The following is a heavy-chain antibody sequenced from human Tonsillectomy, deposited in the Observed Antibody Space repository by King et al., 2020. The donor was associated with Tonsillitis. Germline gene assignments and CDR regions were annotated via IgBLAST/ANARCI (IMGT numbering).Heavy chain of an antibody. Sequence: EVQLVESGGDLVQPGGSLRLSCAASGFTFHSYAMSWVRQAPGKGLEWVSVIYAAGMTTYYADSVKGRFTVSRDNSKATLYLQMNSLRVDDTAVYYCAKDVSRTGHDPGVFDYWGQGTLVTVSS. D-gene: IGHD2-8*02. CDR2: IYAAGMTT. CDR3: AKDVSRTGHDPGVFDY. CDR1: GFTFHSYA. V-gene: IGHV3-23*03. J-gene: IGHJ4*02.